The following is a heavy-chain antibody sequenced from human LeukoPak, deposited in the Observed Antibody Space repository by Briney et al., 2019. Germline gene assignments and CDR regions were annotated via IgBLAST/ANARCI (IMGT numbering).Heavy chain of an antibody. Sequence: PGGSLRLSCAASGFTFSTHWMHWVRQAPGKGLVWVSRINTDGSSTTYADSVKGRFTISRDNSKNSLYLQMNSLRNDDTALYYCARDTEGYIYGYYYYGMDVWGQGTTVTVSS. CDR2: INTDGSST. CDR3: ARDTEGYIYGYYYYGMDV. D-gene: IGHD5-18*01. CDR1: GFTFSTHW. J-gene: IGHJ6*02. V-gene: IGHV3-74*01.